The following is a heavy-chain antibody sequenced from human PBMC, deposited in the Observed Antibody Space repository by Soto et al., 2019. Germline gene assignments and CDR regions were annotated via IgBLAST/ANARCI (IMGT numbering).Heavy chain of an antibody. D-gene: IGHD6-19*01. CDR3: ARGAPYSSGWSHQNWFDP. Sequence: ASVKVSCKASGYTFTGYYMHWVRQAPGQGLEWMGWINPNSGGTNYAQKFQGWVTMTRDTSISTAYMELSRLRSDDTAVYYCARGAPYSSGWSHQNWFDPWGQGTLVTVSS. CDR2: INPNSGGT. J-gene: IGHJ5*02. V-gene: IGHV1-2*04. CDR1: GYTFTGYY.